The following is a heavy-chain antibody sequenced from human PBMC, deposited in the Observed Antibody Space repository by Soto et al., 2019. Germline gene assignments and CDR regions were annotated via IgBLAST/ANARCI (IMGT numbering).Heavy chain of an antibody. D-gene: IGHD3-22*01. Sequence: TDSGKASGNNCTYYFMHWVRQAPGQGLEWMGLIHPNGGGTNYAQKFQGRVTMTRDTSISTAYMELSRLRSDDTAVYYCARSYDSSGYYHTPDAFDIWGQGTMVTVSS. CDR1: GNNCTYYF. V-gene: IGHV1-2*02. CDR2: IHPNGGGT. CDR3: ARSYDSSGYYHTPDAFDI. J-gene: IGHJ3*02.